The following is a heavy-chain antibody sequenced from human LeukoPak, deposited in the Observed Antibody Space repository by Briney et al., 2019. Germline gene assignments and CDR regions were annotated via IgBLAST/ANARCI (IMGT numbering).Heavy chain of an antibody. V-gene: IGHV3-7*01. J-gene: IGHJ4*02. D-gene: IGHD6-13*01. CDR1: GFTFSNYG. CDR2: IKEDGSEK. CDR3: ASGRQLGY. Sequence: VGSLRLSCAASGFTFSNYGMSWVRQAPGKGLEWVANIKEDGSEKYYVDSVKGRFTISRDNARNSLYLQMNSLRAEDTAVYYCASGRQLGYWGQGTLVTVSS.